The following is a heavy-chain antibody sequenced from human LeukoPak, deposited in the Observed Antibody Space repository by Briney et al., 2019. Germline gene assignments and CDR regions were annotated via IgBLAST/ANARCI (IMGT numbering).Heavy chain of an antibody. CDR3: ARGVARRYNWFDP. CDR2: MNPNSGNT. Sequence: GASVKVSCKASGYTFTSYDINWVRQATGQGLEWMEWMNPNSGNTGYAQKFQGRVTMTRNTSISTAYMELSSLRSEDTAVYYCARGVARRYNWFDPWGQGTLVTVSS. D-gene: IGHD4-17*01. CDR1: GYTFTSYD. J-gene: IGHJ5*02. V-gene: IGHV1-8*01.